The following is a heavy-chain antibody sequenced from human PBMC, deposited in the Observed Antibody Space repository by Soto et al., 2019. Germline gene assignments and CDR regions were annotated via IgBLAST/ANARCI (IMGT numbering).Heavy chain of an antibody. CDR1: CGSFSGYY. J-gene: IGHJ4*01. CDR3: ARGGWVIGVAVPGTGGFDY. CDR2: INHSGST. V-gene: IGHV4-34*01. D-gene: IGHD6-19*01. Sequence: PSETLSVTCAVCCGSFSGYYWSWIRQPPGKGLEWIGEINHSGSTNYNPTLKSRVTISVDTSKNQFSLKLSSVTAADTAVYYCARGGWVIGVAVPGTGGFDYWGHGTLVTVSS.